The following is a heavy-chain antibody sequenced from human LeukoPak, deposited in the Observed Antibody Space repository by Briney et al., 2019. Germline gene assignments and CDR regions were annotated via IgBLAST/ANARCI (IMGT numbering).Heavy chain of an antibody. CDR3: ARSGQRQWLVRYGMDV. V-gene: IGHV1-8*01. CDR1: GYTFTSYD. D-gene: IGHD6-19*01. J-gene: IGHJ6*02. CDR2: MNPNSGNT. Sequence: EASVKVSCKASGYTFTSYDINWVRQATGQGLEWMGWMNPNSGNTGYAQKFQGRVTMTRNTSISTAYMELSSLRSEDTAVYYCARSGQRQWLVRYGMDVWGQGTTVTVSS.